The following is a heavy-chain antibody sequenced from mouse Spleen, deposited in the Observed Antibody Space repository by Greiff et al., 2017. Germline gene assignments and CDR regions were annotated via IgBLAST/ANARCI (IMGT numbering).Heavy chain of an antibody. CDR1: GFTFSDYG. CDR2: ISSGSSTI. J-gene: IGHJ4*01. V-gene: IGHV5-17*01. D-gene: IGHD2-1*01. Sequence: EVQLVESGGGLVKPGGSLKLSCAASGFTFSDYGMHWVRQAPEKGLEWVAYISSGSSTIYYADTVKGRFTISRDNAKNTLFLQMTSLRSEDTAMYYCARDGNYFFYAMDYWCQGTSVTVSS. CDR3: ARDGNYFFYAMDY.